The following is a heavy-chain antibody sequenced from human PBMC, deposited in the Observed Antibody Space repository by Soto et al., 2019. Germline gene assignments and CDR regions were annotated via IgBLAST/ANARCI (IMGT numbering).Heavy chain of an antibody. CDR2: ISYDGSNK. CDR1: GFTFSSYG. V-gene: IGHV3-30*18. D-gene: IGHD6-19*01. J-gene: IGHJ3*02. Sequence: QVQLVESGGGVVQPGRSLRLSCAASGFTFSSYGMHWVHQAPGKGLEWVAVISYDGSNKYHADSVKGRFTISRDNSKNTLYLQMNSLRAEDTAVYYCAKIIAVAKDDAFDIWGQGTMVTVSS. CDR3: AKIIAVAKDDAFDI.